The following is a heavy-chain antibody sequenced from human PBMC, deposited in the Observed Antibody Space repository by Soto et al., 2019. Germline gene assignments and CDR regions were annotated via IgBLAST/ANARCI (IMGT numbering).Heavy chain of an antibody. V-gene: IGHV1-18*01. D-gene: IGHD6-19*01. CDR2: ISGYNGNT. CDR1: GYTFSSYV. CDR3: AGEVSGWYNHYYGMDV. Sequence: QGQLLQSGAEVKKPGASVKVSCKASGYTFSSYVISWVRQAPGQGLEWMGWISGYNGNTYYAEKFQGRVTMTTDTSAKTAYMELRSLRSDDTAVSYCAGEVSGWYNHYYGMDVWGQGTTVTVSS. J-gene: IGHJ6*02.